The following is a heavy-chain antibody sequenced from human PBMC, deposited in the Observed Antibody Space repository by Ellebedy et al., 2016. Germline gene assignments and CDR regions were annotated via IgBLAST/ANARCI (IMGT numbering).Heavy chain of an antibody. V-gene: IGHV3-9*01. D-gene: IGHD6-6*01. Sequence: SLKISXAASGFTFDDYAMHWVRQTPGKGLEWVSGISRNSGSKGYADSVKGRFTISRDNAKNSLYLQMNSLRPEDTALYFCAKAPYTSSADDYFDTWGQGTLVTVSS. J-gene: IGHJ4*02. CDR2: ISRNSGSK. CDR3: AKAPYTSSADDYFDT. CDR1: GFTFDDYA.